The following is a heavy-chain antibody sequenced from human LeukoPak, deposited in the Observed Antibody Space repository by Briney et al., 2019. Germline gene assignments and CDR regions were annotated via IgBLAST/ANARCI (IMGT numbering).Heavy chain of an antibody. CDR1: GGSFSGYY. D-gene: IGHD2-15*01. CDR2: INHSGST. CDR3: ARGSSRYCSGSSCSYFDY. Sequence: SEALSLTCAVYGGSFSGYYWSWIRQPPGKGLEWIGEINHSGSTNYNPSLKSRVTISVDTSKNQFSLKLSSVTAADTAVYYCARGSSRYCSGSSCSYFDYWGQGTLVTVSS. V-gene: IGHV4-34*01. J-gene: IGHJ4*02.